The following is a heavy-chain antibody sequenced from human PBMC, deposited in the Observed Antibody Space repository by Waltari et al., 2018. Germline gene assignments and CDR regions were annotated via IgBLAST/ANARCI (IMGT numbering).Heavy chain of an antibody. D-gene: IGHD5-18*01. Sequence: QVQLQESGPGLVKPSETLSLTCTVSGYSISSGYYWGWIRQPPGKGLEWIGSIYHSGSTYYNPALKRRGTISVDTSKNQFSRKLSSVTAADTAVYYCARAGTAMVTFRYGVDYWGQGTLVTVSS. CDR2: IYHSGST. CDR1: GYSISSGYY. J-gene: IGHJ4*02. V-gene: IGHV4-38-2*02. CDR3: ARAGTAMVTFRYGVDY.